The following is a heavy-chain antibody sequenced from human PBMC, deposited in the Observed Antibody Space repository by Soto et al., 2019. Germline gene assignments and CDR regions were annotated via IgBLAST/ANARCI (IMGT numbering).Heavy chain of an antibody. CDR2: IYSGGST. J-gene: IGHJ2*01. Sequence: GSLRLSCAASGFTVSSNYMSWVRQAPGKGLEWVSVIYSGGSTYYADSVKGRFTISRDNSKNTLYLQMNSLRAEDTAVYYCARAGGDPFWYFDLWGRGTLVTVSS. CDR1: GFTVSSNY. D-gene: IGHD2-21*02. V-gene: IGHV3-66*01. CDR3: ARAGGDPFWYFDL.